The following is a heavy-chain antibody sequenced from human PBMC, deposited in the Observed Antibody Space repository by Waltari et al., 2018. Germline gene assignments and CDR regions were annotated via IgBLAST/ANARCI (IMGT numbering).Heavy chain of an antibody. V-gene: IGHV4-39*07. Sequence: QLQLQESGPGLLKPSETLSLTCSVAGGSITSIAYYWGWFRQPPGKGLEWIGSIYYSGSAYYNPSVKNRVTISVDTTKNQFSLRLYSVTAADTAVYYCARLVGSYYFHMDVWGKGTTVVISS. D-gene: IGHD2-8*02. CDR3: ARLVGSYYFHMDV. CDR1: GGSITSIAYY. J-gene: IGHJ6*03. CDR2: IYYSGSA.